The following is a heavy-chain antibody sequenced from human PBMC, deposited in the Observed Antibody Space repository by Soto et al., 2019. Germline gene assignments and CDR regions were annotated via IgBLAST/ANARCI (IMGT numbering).Heavy chain of an antibody. CDR1: GYTFTGYY. J-gene: IGHJ4*02. Sequence: QVQLVQSGAEVKKPGASVRVSCKASGYTFTGYYMHWVRQAPGQGLEWMGWINPNSGGTNYAQKFQGWVTMTRDTSISTAYMELSRLRSDDTAVYYCARSRYSYGGSPCYWGQGTLVTVSS. D-gene: IGHD5-18*01. V-gene: IGHV1-2*04. CDR2: INPNSGGT. CDR3: ARSRYSYGGSPCY.